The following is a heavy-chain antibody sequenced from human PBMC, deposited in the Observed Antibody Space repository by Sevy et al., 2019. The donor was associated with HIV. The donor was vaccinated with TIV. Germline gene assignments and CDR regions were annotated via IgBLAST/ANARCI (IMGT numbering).Heavy chain of an antibody. CDR3: ARDKRAISAAAPDWFDP. J-gene: IGHJ5*02. V-gene: IGHV1-2*02. CDR2: INPHSGGT. D-gene: IGHD6-13*01. Sequence: ASVKVSCKASGYTFTGYYIHWVRQAPGQGLEWMGGINPHSGGTNYEQKFQGRVTMTRDTSISTAYMEMSRLRSDDTAVYYCARDKRAISAAAPDWFDPWGQGTPVTVSS. CDR1: GYTFTGYY.